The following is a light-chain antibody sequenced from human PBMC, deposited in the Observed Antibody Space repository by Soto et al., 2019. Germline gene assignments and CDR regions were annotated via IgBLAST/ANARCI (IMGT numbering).Light chain of an antibody. J-gene: IGKJ1*01. CDR3: QQRSNWPRT. CDR2: DAS. CDR1: LSVSTY. Sequence: EIVLTQSPATLSLSPGERATLSCRASLSVSTYLAWYQQKPGQAPRLLIYDASNRATGIPARFSGSGSGTDFTLTISSLEPEDFAVYYCQQRSNWPRTFGQGTNVDIK. V-gene: IGKV3-11*01.